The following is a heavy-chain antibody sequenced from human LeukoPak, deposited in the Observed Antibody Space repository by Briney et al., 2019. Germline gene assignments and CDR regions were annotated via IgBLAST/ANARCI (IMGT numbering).Heavy chain of an antibody. V-gene: IGHV4-30-4*01. J-gene: IGHJ3*02. CDR2: IYYSGST. D-gene: IGHD2-21*01. Sequence: SQTLSLTCTVSGGSISSGDYYWSWIRQPPGKGLEWIGYIYYSGSTYYNPSLKSRVTISVDTSKNQFSLKLSSVTAADTAVYYCATLWSLVDAFDIWGQGTMVTVPS. CDR3: ATLWSLVDAFDI. CDR1: GGSISSGDYY.